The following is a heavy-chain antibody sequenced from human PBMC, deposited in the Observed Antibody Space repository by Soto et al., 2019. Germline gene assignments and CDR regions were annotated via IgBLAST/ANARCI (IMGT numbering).Heavy chain of an antibody. CDR3: ASSTVAYSTSGYYYYYGMDV. CDR2: IYYSGST. D-gene: IGHD4-17*01. V-gene: IGHV4-59*01. J-gene: IGHJ6*02. CDR1: VGSISSYY. Sequence: SEPLSLTCTVSVGSISSYYWSWIRQPPGKGLEWIGYIYYSGSTNYNPSLKSRVTISVDTSKNQFSLKLSSVTAADTAVYYCASSTVAYSTSGYYYYYGMDVWGPGTTFSISS.